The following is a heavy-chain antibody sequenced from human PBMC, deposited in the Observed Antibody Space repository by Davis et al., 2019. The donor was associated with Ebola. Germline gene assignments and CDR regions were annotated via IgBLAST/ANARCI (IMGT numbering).Heavy chain of an antibody. Sequence: ASVKVSCNASGYTFTSYGISWVRQAPGQGLEWMGWISAYNGNTNYAQKLQGRVTMTTATSTSTAYMELRSLRSDDTAVYYCASYDFWSGYYRFDPWGQGTLVTVSS. CDR2: ISAYNGNT. D-gene: IGHD3-3*01. J-gene: IGHJ5*02. CDR3: ASYDFWSGYYRFDP. V-gene: IGHV1-18*01. CDR1: GYTFTSYG.